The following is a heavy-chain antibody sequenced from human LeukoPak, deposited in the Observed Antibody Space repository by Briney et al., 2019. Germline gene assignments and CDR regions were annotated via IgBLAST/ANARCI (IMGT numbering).Heavy chain of an antibody. CDR1: GFTFSSYG. J-gene: IGHJ5*02. D-gene: IGHD6-13*01. V-gene: IGHV3-21*01. CDR3: AIWALWQQQEDWFDP. CDR2: ISSSSSYI. Sequence: PGRSLRLSCAASGFTFSSYGMHWVRQAPGKGLEWVSSISSSSSYIYYADSVKGRFTISRDNAKNSLYLQMNSLRAEDTAVYYCAIWALWQQQEDWFDPWGQGTLVTVSS.